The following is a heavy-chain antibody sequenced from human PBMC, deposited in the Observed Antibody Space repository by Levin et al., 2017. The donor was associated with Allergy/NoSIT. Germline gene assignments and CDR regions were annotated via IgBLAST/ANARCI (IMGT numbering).Heavy chain of an antibody. CDR1: GYTFTSYY. CDR2: INPSGGST. D-gene: IGHD5-18*01. Sequence: ASVKVSCKASGYTFTSYYLHWVRPSPFPGLEWMGIINPSGGSTGYAQKFQGRVTMTRDTSTSTVYMELSSLRSEDTAVYYCAREIHVDTAMIHDGFDIWGQGTMVTVSS. V-gene: IGHV1-46*01. CDR3: AREIHVDTAMIHDGFDI. J-gene: IGHJ3*02.